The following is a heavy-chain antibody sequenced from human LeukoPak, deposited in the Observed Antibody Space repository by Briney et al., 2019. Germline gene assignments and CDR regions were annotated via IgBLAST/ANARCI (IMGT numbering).Heavy chain of an antibody. CDR2: ISSSSSYI. V-gene: IGHV3-21*01. Sequence: PVGSLRLSSAASGFTFTTNSMNWVRQAPGKGLKWVSSISSSSSYIYYADVVKGRFTISRDNAKNSLYLQMNSLRAEDTAVYYCAKSIAVAKGPNWFDPWGQGTLVTVAS. CDR3: AKSIAVAKGPNWFDP. D-gene: IGHD6-19*01. J-gene: IGHJ5*02. CDR1: GFTFTTNS.